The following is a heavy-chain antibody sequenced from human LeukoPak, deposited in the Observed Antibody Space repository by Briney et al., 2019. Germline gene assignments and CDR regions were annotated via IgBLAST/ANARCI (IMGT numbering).Heavy chain of an antibody. D-gene: IGHD6-19*01. CDR2: IKQDGSET. CDR3: VRGSGWLLDS. Sequence: PGESLRLSCAASDFTFSDFWMAWVRQAPGKGLEWVAIIKQDGSETHYVDSVKGRFSISRDNAKNSLYLQMNSLRGEDTALYYCVRGSGWLLDSWGQGTLVTVSS. V-gene: IGHV3-7*04. J-gene: IGHJ5*01. CDR1: DFTFSDFW.